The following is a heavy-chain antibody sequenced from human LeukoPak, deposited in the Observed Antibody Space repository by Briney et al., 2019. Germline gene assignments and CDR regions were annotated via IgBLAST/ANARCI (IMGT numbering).Heavy chain of an antibody. CDR1: GFTFSSYA. V-gene: IGHV3-21*01. J-gene: IGHJ4*02. D-gene: IGHD1-26*01. CDR2: ITSSSIYI. Sequence: GGSLRLSCAASGFTFSSYAMSWVRQAPGKGLEWVSSITSSSIYIYYADSVKGRFTISRDNAKNTLYPQMNSLKSEDSAAYYCARGPAANSGNYYAGDYWGQGTLVTVSS. CDR3: ARGPAANSGNYYAGDY.